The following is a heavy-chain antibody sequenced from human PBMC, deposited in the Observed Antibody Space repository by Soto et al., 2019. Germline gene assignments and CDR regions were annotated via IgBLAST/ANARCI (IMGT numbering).Heavy chain of an antibody. CDR2: ISSSGSTI. CDR1: GLTFSDYY. D-gene: IGHD2-2*01. V-gene: IGHV3-11*01. CDR3: ARDPYCSSTSCYAGPYYFDY. Sequence: QVQLVESGGGLVKPGGSLRLSCAASGLTFSDYYMSWIRQAPGKGLEWVSYISSSGSTIYYADSVKGRFTISRDNAKNSLYLQMNSLRAEDTAVYYCARDPYCSSTSCYAGPYYFDYWGQGTLVTVSS. J-gene: IGHJ4*02.